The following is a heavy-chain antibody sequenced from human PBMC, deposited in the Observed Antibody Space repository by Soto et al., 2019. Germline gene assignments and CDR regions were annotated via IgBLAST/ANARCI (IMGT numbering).Heavy chain of an antibody. Sequence: QVQLVESGGGVVQPGGSLGLSCTTSGFTFNTYGMYWVRQAPGKGLEWVAIIWYDGSNKYYGDSVKGRFTISRDNSKNTLYLQMNSLRAEDTALYYCARGDCTGAYCYSWPFNYGVDVWGQGTTVTVSS. CDR1: GFTFNTYG. CDR3: ARGDCTGAYCYSWPFNYGVDV. V-gene: IGHV3-33*08. D-gene: IGHD2-15*01. CDR2: IWYDGSNK. J-gene: IGHJ6*02.